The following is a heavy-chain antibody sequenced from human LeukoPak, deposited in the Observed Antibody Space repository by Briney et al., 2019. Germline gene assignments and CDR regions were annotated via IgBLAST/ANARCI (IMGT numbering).Heavy chain of an antibody. D-gene: IGHD3-9*01. CDR3: ARGTRYFDWVLSPPDAFDI. J-gene: IGHJ3*02. CDR2: IYPGDSDT. CDR1: GYSFTSYW. Sequence: GESLKISCKGSGYSFTSYWIGWVRQMPGKGLEWMGIIYPGDSDTRYSPSFQGQVTTSADKSISTAYLQWSSLKASDTAMYYCARGTRYFDWVLSPPDAFDIWGQGTMVTVSS. V-gene: IGHV5-51*01.